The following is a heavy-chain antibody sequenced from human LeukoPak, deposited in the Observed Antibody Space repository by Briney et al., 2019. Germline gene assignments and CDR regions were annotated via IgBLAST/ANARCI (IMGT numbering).Heavy chain of an antibody. D-gene: IGHD3-16*01. CDR1: GFTFSSYA. V-gene: IGHV3-23*01. CDR2: ISGSGGST. Sequence: GGSLRLSCAASGFTFSSYAMSWVRQASGKGLEWVSAISGSGGSTYYADSVKGRFTISRDNSKNTLYLQMNSLRAEDTAVYYCAKVGHDYVWGSLCWGQGTLVTVSS. J-gene: IGHJ4*02. CDR3: AKVGHDYVWGSLC.